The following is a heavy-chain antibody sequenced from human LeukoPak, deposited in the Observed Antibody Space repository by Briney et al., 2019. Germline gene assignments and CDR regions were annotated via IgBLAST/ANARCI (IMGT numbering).Heavy chain of an antibody. V-gene: IGHV4-34*01. CDR1: GGSFSGYY. D-gene: IGHD3-3*01. CDR2: INHSGST. J-gene: IGHJ6*02. Sequence: SETLSLTCAVYGGSFSGYYWSWIRQPPGKGLEWIGEINHSGSTNYNPSLKSRVTISVDTSKNQFSLKLSSVTAADTAVYYCARGSLGFFNYYGMDVRGQGTTVTVSS. CDR3: ARGSLGFFNYYGMDV.